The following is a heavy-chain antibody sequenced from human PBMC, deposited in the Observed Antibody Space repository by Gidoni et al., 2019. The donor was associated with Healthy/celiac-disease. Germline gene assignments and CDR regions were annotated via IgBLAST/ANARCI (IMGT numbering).Heavy chain of an antibody. V-gene: IGHV1-69*06. CDR3: ARESEGGYYYDSSGYMD. CDR1: GGTFSSYA. J-gene: IGHJ4*02. CDR2: IIPIFGTA. D-gene: IGHD3-22*01. Sequence: QVQLVQSGAEVKKPGSSVKVSCKASGGTFSSYAISWVRQAPGQGLEWMGGIIPIFGTANYAQKFQGRVTITADKSTSTAYMELSSLRSEDTAVYYCARESEGGYYYDSSGYMDWGQGTLVTVSS.